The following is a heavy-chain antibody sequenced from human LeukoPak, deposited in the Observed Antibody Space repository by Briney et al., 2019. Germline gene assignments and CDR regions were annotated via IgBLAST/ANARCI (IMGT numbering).Heavy chain of an antibody. Sequence: PGGSLRLSCAASGFTFSSYWMSWVRQAPGKGLEWVANIKQDGSEKYYVDSVKGRFTISRDNAKNSLYLQMNSLRAEDSAVYYCARDPWDIVVVVAATPLYFDYWGQGTLVTVSS. D-gene: IGHD2-15*01. J-gene: IGHJ4*02. CDR3: ARDPWDIVVVVAATPLYFDY. CDR1: GFTFSSYW. CDR2: IKQDGSEK. V-gene: IGHV3-7*01.